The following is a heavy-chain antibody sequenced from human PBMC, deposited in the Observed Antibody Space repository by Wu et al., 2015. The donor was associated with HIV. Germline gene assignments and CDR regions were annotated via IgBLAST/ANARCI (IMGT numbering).Heavy chain of an antibody. V-gene: IGHV1-8*01. Sequence: QVQLVQSGAEVKKPGASVKVSCQASGYTFTIYDINWVRQAPGQGLEWMGWMNPNSGNTGYAQKFQGRVTMTRNTSIDTAYMELSSLRSEDTAVYYCARGNCGGDCSSFYYYYYGMDIWGQGTTVTVSS. J-gene: IGHJ6*02. CDR1: GYTFTIYD. D-gene: IGHD2-21*02. CDR3: ARGNCGGDCSSFYYYYYGMDI. CDR2: MNPNSGNT.